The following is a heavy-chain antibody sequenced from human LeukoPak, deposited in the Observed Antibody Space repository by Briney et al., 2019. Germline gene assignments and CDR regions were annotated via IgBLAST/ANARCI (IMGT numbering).Heavy chain of an antibody. CDR3: ARVLVVVAANWFDP. Sequence: ASVKVSCKASGYTFTGYYMHWVRQAPGQGLEWMGRINPNSGGTNFAQKFQGRVTMTRDTSINTAYMELSRLRSGDTAVYYCARVLVVVAANWFDPWGQGTLVTVSS. V-gene: IGHV1-2*06. CDR2: INPNSGGT. D-gene: IGHD2-15*01. J-gene: IGHJ5*02. CDR1: GYTFTGYY.